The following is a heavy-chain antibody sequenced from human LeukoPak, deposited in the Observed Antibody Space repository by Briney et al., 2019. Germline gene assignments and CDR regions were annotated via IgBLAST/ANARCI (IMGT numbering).Heavy chain of an antibody. Sequence: SETLSLTCAVYGGSFSSYYCSWIRQPPGEGLEWIGEINHSGSTNYNPSLKSRVTISVDTSKNQFSLKLSSVTAADTAVYYCARGRVFDGTKFDYWGQGTPVTVSS. CDR1: GGSFSSYY. J-gene: IGHJ4*02. D-gene: IGHD1-1*01. V-gene: IGHV4-34*01. CDR2: INHSGST. CDR3: ARGRVFDGTKFDY.